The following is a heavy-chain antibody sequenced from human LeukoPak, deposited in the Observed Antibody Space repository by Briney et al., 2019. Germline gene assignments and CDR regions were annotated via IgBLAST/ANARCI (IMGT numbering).Heavy chain of an antibody. J-gene: IGHJ4*02. CDR2: IWYDGSNK. V-gene: IGHV3-33*01. CDR1: GFTFSSYG. Sequence: GGSLRLSCAASGFTFSSYGMHWVRQAPGKGLEWVAVIWYDGSNKYYADSEKGRFTISRDNSKNTLYLQMNSLRAEDTAVYYCARGPVVTPYYFDYWGQGTLVTVSS. D-gene: IGHD3-22*01. CDR3: ARGPVVTPYYFDY.